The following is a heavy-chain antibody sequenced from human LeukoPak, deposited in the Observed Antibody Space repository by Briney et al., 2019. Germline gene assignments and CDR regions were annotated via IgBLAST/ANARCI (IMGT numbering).Heavy chain of an antibody. D-gene: IGHD4-23*01. CDR3: ARAGDYGGNVH. V-gene: IGHV3-21*01. Sequence: PGGSLRLSCAASGFTFSSYSMNWVRQAPGKGLEWVSSIGSSSSYIYYADSVKGRFSISRDNAKNSLYLQMNSLRAEDTAVYYCARAGDYGGNVHWGQGTLVTVSS. CDR1: GFTFSSYS. CDR2: IGSSSSYI. J-gene: IGHJ4*02.